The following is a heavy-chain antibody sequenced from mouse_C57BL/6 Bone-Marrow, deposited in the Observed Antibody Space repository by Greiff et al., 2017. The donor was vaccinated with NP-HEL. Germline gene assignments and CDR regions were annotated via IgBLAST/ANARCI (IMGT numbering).Heavy chain of an antibody. CDR2: INSDGGST. CDR3: ASPPYPFLYYFDY. D-gene: IGHD2-10*01. CDR1: EYEFPSHD. V-gene: IGHV5-2*01. J-gene: IGHJ2*01. Sequence: EVQVVESGGGLVQPGESLKLSCESNEYEFPSHDMSWVRKTPEKRLELVAAINSDGGSTSYPATMERRFIISRDNTKKTLYLQRSSLRSEDTALYDCASPPYPFLYYFDYWGQGTTLTVSS.